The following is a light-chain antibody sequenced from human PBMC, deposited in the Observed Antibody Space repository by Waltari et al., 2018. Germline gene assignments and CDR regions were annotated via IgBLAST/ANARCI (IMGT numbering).Light chain of an antibody. V-gene: IGLV1-47*01. CDR2: RDN. CDR3: AAWDDVLSGVV. CDR1: RSNIGSNH. J-gene: IGLJ2*01. Sequence: QPVLIQPPSASGTPGQRGTISSSGSRSNIGSNHVYWYQQVPGTAPKLLMYRDNWRPSGVPDRFSGSKSGTSASLAISGVRSEDEADYHCAAWDDVLSGVVFGGGTKLIVL.